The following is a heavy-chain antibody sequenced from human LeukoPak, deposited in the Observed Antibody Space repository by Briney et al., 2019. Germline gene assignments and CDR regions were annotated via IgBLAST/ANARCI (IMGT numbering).Heavy chain of an antibody. CDR3: AKVYSSSIRRPYFDY. CDR1: GFTFSSYA. CDR2: ISGSGGST. V-gene: IGHV3-23*01. J-gene: IGHJ4*02. D-gene: IGHD6-6*01. Sequence: GGSLRLSCAASGFTFSSYAMSWVRQTPGKGLEWVSAISGSGGSTYYADSVKGRFTISRDNSKNTLYLQMNSLRAEDTAVYYCAKVYSSSIRRPYFDYWGQGTLVTVSS.